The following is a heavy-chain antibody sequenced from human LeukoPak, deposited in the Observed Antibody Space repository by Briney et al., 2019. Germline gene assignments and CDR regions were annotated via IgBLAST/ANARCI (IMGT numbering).Heavy chain of an antibody. CDR1: GGSFSGYY. Sequence: SETLSLTCAVYGGSFSGYYWSWIRQPPGKGLEWIGEINHSGSTNYNPSLKSRVTISVDTSENQFSLKLSSVTAADTAVYYCARGSYGSGSYYNGELFDYWGQGTLVTVSS. CDR2: INHSGST. J-gene: IGHJ4*02. CDR3: ARGSYGSGSYYNGELFDY. D-gene: IGHD3-10*01. V-gene: IGHV4-34*01.